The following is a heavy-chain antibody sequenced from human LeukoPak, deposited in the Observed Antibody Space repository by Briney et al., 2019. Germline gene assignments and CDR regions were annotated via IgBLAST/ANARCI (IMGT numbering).Heavy chain of an antibody. V-gene: IGHV1-46*01. J-gene: IGHJ4*02. CDR3: ARRSRLPTTPFDY. D-gene: IGHD2-21*01. Sequence: ASVKVSRKASGYTFTSYYMHWVRQAPGQGLEWMGIINPSGGGTSYAQKFQGRVTMTRDTSTSTVYMELSSLRSEDTAVYYCARRSRLPTTPFDYWGQGTLVTVSS. CDR1: GYTFTSYY. CDR2: INPSGGGT.